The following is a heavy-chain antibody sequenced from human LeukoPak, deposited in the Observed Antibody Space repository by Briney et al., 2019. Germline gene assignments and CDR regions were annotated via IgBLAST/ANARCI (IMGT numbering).Heavy chain of an antibody. Sequence: SETLSLTCTVSGGSISSYYWSWIRQPPGKGLEWIGYIYYSGSTSYNPSLKSRVTISVDTSKNQFSLKLSSVTAADTAVYYCARHGGTRYFDLWGRGTLVTVSS. CDR3: ARHGGTRYFDL. CDR1: GGSISSYY. V-gene: IGHV4-59*08. J-gene: IGHJ2*01. CDR2: IYYSGST. D-gene: IGHD3-16*01.